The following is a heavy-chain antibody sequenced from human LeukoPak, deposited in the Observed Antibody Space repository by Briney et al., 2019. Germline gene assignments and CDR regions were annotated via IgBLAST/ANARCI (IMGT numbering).Heavy chain of an antibody. V-gene: IGHV4-34*01. D-gene: IGHD1-14*01. CDR1: GGSFSGYY. CDR3: ARGYPERRYFDY. Sequence: SETLSLTCAVYGGSFSGYYWSWIRQPAGKGLEWIGEINHSGSTNYNPSLKSRVTISVDTSKNQSSLKLSSVTAADTAVYYCARGYPERRYFDYWGQGTLVTVSS. J-gene: IGHJ4*02. CDR2: INHSGST.